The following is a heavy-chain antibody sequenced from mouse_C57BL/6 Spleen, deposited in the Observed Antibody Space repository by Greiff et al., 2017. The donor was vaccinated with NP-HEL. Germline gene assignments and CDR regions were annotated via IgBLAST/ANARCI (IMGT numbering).Heavy chain of an antibody. CDR3: AREGATVVATYWYFDV. Sequence: EVQWVESGGGLVKPGGSLKLSCAASGFTFSDYGMHWVRQAPEKGLEWVAYISSGSSTIYYADTVKGRFTISRDNAKNTLFLQMTSLRSEDTAMYYCAREGATVVATYWYFDVWGTGTTVTVSS. CDR1: GFTFSDYG. J-gene: IGHJ1*03. CDR2: ISSGSSTI. D-gene: IGHD1-1*01. V-gene: IGHV5-17*01.